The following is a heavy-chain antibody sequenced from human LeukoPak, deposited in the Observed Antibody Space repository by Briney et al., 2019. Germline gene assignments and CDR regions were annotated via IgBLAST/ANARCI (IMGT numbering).Heavy chain of an antibody. CDR3: AKGVYDFWSGYSDY. J-gene: IGHJ4*02. D-gene: IGHD3-3*01. V-gene: IGHV3-30*02. CDR2: IRYDGSNK. Sequence: GGSLSLSCAASGFTFSSYGMHWVRQAPGKAVVWVAFIRYDGSNKYYADSVKGRFTISRDNSKNTLYLQMNSLRAEDTAVYYCAKGVYDFWSGYSDYWGQGTLVTVSS. CDR1: GFTFSSYG.